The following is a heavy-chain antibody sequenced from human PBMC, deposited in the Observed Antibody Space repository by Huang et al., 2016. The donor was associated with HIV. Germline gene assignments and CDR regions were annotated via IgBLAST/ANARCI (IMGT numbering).Heavy chain of an antibody. CDR2: IEYSGAT. V-gene: IGHV4-39*01. CDR1: GGPISNSSHY. CDR3: VGYCTGGTCFEAFDI. D-gene: IGHD2-8*02. Sequence: QLQLQESGPGLVKPSETLSLTCTVSGGPISNSSHYWGWIRQPPGKGLVWIGSIEYSGATHHNPSLKSRVNMSVDASTSQISLKLISVTAADTALYYCVGYCTGGTCFEAFDIWGQGTRVTVSS. J-gene: IGHJ3*02.